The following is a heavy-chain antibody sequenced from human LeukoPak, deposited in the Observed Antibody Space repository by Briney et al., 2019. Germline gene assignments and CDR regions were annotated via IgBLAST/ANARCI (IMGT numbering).Heavy chain of an antibody. V-gene: IGHV3-30*02. CDR3: AKDFSVKWELLIGH. CDR2: IRYDGSKK. J-gene: IGHJ4*02. Sequence: GGSLRLSCAASGFSFSNYGMHWVRQAPGKGLEWVAFIRYDGSKKHYADSVKGRFTISRDKSKNTLSLQMNSLRAEDTTVYYCAKDFSVKWELLIGHWGQGTLVTVSS. D-gene: IGHD1-26*01. CDR1: GFSFSNYG.